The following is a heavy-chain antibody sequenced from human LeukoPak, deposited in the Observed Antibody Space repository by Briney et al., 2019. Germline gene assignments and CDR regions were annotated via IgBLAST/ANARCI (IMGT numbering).Heavy chain of an antibody. V-gene: IGHV3-23*01. J-gene: IGHJ4*02. CDR1: GFPFRSYA. Sequence: GSLSLSFDASGFPFRSYAMYWVRQAPGKGLECVAGILGRGGSAHYADSAKGRFTISRDNSKNTVYLQINSLRAEDTAVYYCGKTTTGYSSGQKPAWPVDYWGQGTLVTVSS. CDR2: ILGRGGSA. D-gene: IGHD6-19*01. CDR3: GKTTTGYSSGQKPAWPVDY.